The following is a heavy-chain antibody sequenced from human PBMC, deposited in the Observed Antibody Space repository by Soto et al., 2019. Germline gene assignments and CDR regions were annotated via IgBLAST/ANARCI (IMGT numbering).Heavy chain of an antibody. D-gene: IGHD6-6*01. V-gene: IGHV4-31*03. Sequence: SETLALTCSVSGVTLSYGGYSWSWIGQSPGKGLEWLGYISYLETTYYNPSLKSRVTTSVDTSKNQFSLNLTSVTAAHTAVYYCARRGGSSSGYYYYAMDVWGQGTTVTSP. CDR2: ISYLETT. J-gene: IGHJ6*02. CDR1: GVTLSYGGYS. CDR3: ARRGGSSSGYYYYAMDV.